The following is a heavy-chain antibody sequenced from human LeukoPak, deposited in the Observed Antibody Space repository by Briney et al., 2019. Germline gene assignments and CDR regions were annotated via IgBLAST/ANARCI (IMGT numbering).Heavy chain of an antibody. J-gene: IGHJ3*02. CDR1: GGSISSYY. CDR3: ARDRGDDAFDI. D-gene: IGHD3-10*01. Sequence: SETLSLTCTVSGGSISSYYWSWIRQPPGKGLEWIGYIYYSGSTNYNPSLKSRVTISVDRSKNQFSLKLSSVTAADTAVYYCARDRGDDAFDIWGQGTMVTVSS. V-gene: IGHV4-59*12. CDR2: IYYSGST.